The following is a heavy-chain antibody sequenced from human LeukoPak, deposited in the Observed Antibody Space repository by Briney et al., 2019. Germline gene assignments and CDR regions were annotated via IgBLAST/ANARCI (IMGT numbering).Heavy chain of an antibody. V-gene: IGHV1-8*01. CDR1: GYTFTSYD. CDR3: AGGLIFGGRRAAGPNYYYYMDV. D-gene: IGHD6-13*01. J-gene: IGHJ6*03. Sequence: ASVKVSCKASGYTFTSYDINWVREATGQGLEWMGWMDPNSGNTGYAQKFQGRVTMTRNTSISTAYMELSSLRSEDTAAYYCAGGLIFGGRRAAGPNYYYYMDVWGKGTTVTVSS. CDR2: MDPNSGNT.